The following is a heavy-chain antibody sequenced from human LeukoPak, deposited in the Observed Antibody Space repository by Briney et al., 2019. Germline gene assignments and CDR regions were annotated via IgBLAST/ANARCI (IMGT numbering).Heavy chain of an antibody. CDR2: IGRSGVTI. Sequence: GGSLRLSCAASGFTFSSYEMNWVRQAPGKGLEWVSYIGRSGVTIYYADSVKGRFTISRDNAKNSPYLQMNSLRAEDTAVYYCATQGRSAMLGIWGQGTMVTVSS. V-gene: IGHV3-48*03. CDR1: GFTFSSYE. J-gene: IGHJ3*02. CDR3: ATQGRSAMLGI. D-gene: IGHD3-3*01.